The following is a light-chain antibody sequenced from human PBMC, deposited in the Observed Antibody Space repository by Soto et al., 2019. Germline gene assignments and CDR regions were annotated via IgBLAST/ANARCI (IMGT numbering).Light chain of an antibody. Sequence: QSALTQPASVSGSPGQSITISCTGTSSDVGSYNLVSWYQQHPGKAPKLMIYEVSKRPSGVSNRFSGSKSGNTASLTISGLQAEDEADYYCCLYAGSSGFGGGTQLTVL. CDR2: EVS. V-gene: IGLV2-23*02. CDR3: CLYAGSSG. J-gene: IGLJ2*01. CDR1: SSDVGSYNL.